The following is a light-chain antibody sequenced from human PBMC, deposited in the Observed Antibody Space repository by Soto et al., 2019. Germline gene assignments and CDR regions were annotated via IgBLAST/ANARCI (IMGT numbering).Light chain of an antibody. Sequence: EIVLTQSPGTLSLSPGERATLSCRASQSGSSSYLAWYQQKPGQAPRLLIYGASNRATGIPDRFSGSGSGTDFTLTISRLEPEDFAVYYCQQYGSSGTFGQGTKVDIK. CDR2: GAS. J-gene: IGKJ1*01. V-gene: IGKV3-20*01. CDR3: QQYGSSGT. CDR1: QSGSSSY.